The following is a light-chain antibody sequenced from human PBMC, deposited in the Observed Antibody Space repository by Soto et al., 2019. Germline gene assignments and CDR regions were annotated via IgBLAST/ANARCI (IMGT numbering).Light chain of an antibody. Sequence: QSALTQPHSASGTPGQRVTVSCSGSGSNIGSKSVNWYQQLPGAAPKLLIYADNQRPSGVPDRFSGSKSGTSASLAISGLQSEDEADYYCAAWDDTLNGWVFGGGTKLTVL. CDR1: GSNIGSKS. CDR2: ADN. V-gene: IGLV1-44*01. J-gene: IGLJ3*02. CDR3: AAWDDTLNGWV.